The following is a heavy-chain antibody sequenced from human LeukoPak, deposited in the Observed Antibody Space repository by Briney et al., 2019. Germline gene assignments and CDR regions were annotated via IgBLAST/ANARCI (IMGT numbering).Heavy chain of an antibody. CDR3: ARGYSSSWYYFDN. V-gene: IGHV1-69*13. J-gene: IGHJ4*02. CDR2: IIPIFGTA. Sequence: SVKVSCKASGGTFSSSAISWVRQAPGQGLEWMGGIIPIFGTANYAQKFQGRVSITADESTSTAYMELSSLRSEDTAVYYCARGYSSSWYYFDNWGQGTLVTVSS. D-gene: IGHD6-13*01. CDR1: GGTFSSSA.